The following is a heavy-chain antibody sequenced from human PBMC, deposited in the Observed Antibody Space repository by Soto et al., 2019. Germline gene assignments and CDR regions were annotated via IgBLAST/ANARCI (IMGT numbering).Heavy chain of an antibody. CDR3: ARLSKRHYYDSSGLDY. J-gene: IGHJ4*02. Sequence: PSETLSLTCTVSGGSISSGDYYWSWIRQPPGKGLEWIGYIYYSGSTYYNPSLKSRVTISVDTSKNQFSLKLSSVTAADTAVYYCARLSKRHYYDSSGLDYWGQGTLVTVSS. CDR1: GGSISSGDYY. V-gene: IGHV4-30-4*01. CDR2: IYYSGST. D-gene: IGHD3-22*01.